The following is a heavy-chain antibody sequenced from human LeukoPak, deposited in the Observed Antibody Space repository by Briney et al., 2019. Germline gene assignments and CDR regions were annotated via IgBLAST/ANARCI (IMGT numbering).Heavy chain of an antibody. CDR1: GYTFTSYG. D-gene: IGHD3-10*01. V-gene: IGHV1-18*01. Sequence: ASVKVSCKASGYTFTSYGISWVRQAPGQGLEWMGWISAYNGNTNYAQKLQGRVTITADESTSTAYMELSSLRSEDTAVYYCAMVFGVWFDPWGQGTLVTVSS. CDR3: AMVFGVWFDP. CDR2: ISAYNGNT. J-gene: IGHJ5*02.